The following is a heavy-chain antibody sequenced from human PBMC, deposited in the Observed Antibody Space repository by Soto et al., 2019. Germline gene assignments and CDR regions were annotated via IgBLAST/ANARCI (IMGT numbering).Heavy chain of an antibody. D-gene: IGHD3-10*01. CDR2: FSGSGSTI. CDR1: GFSFSAHY. Sequence: PGGSLRLSCAASGFSFSAHYMSWIRQAPGKGLEWISYFSGSGSTIYYADSVKGGFTISRDNAKNSLYLQMNSLRAEDTAVYYCANYYGSGSYRNWFDPWGQGTLVTVSS. J-gene: IGHJ5*02. CDR3: ANYYGSGSYRNWFDP. V-gene: IGHV3-11*01.